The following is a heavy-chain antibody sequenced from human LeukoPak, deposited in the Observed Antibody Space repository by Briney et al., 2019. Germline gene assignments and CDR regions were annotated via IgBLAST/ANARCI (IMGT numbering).Heavy chain of an antibody. V-gene: IGHV1-8*01. Sequence: ASVKVSCKASGYTFTSYDINWVRQATGQGLEWMGWMNPNRGNTGYAQKFQGRVTMTRNTSISTAYMEPSSLRSEDTAVYYCARVGSSGWYYYYGMDVWGQGTTVTVSS. J-gene: IGHJ6*02. D-gene: IGHD6-19*01. CDR3: ARVGSSGWYYYYGMDV. CDR2: MNPNRGNT. CDR1: GYTFTSYD.